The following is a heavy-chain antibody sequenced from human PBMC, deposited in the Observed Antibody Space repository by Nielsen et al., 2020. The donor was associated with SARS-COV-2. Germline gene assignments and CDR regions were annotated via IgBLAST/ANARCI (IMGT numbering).Heavy chain of an antibody. J-gene: IGHJ4*02. Sequence: SETLSLTCTVSGGSISSSPYYWGWMRQPPGKGLEWIVSIYQSGSTYYSPSLKSRITISVDTSKNQFSLKLSSVTAADTAVYYCARVAYYYDSRAYYPLDYWGQGILVTVSS. CDR1: GGSISSSPYY. CDR2: IYQSGST. V-gene: IGHV4-39*07. CDR3: ARVAYYYDSRAYYPLDY. D-gene: IGHD3-22*01.